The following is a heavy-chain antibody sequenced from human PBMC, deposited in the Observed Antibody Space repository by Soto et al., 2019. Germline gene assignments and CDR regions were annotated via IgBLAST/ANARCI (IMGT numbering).Heavy chain of an antibody. Sequence: EVQLLESGGGLVQPGGSLRLSCAASGFTFSSYAMSWVRQAPGKGLEWVSAISGSGGSTYYADSVKGRFTISRDNSKNTLNLKRNSLKPEKTAVNYCAKDRSGGYSYGSYYFDYWGQGTLVTVSS. J-gene: IGHJ4*02. V-gene: IGHV3-23*01. CDR3: AKDRSGGYSYGSYYFDY. CDR1: GFTFSSYA. D-gene: IGHD5-18*01. CDR2: ISGSGGST.